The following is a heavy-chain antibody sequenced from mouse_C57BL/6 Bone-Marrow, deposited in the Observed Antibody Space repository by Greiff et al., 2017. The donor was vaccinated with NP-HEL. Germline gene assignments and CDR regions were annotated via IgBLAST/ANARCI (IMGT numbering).Heavy chain of an antibody. J-gene: IGHJ3*01. CDR2: IWSGGST. D-gene: IGHD2-5*01. CDR1: GFSLTSYG. Sequence: VMLVESGPGLVQPSQRLSITCTVSGFSLTSYGVPWVRQSPGKGLEWLGAIWSGGSTDYNAAFMSRLIITKDNSKSQVFFKMNSLQADDTAIYYCASNYPFAYWGQGTLVTVSA. V-gene: IGHV2-5*01. CDR3: ASNYPFAY.